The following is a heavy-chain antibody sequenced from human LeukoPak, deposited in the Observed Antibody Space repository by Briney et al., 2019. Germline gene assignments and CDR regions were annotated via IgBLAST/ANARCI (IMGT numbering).Heavy chain of an antibody. CDR3: AREDVAGGSGSNYYYYGADV. Sequence: PSETLSLTFTVSGGSINNYYWSWIRQPPGKGLEWIGFIHYTGSTNYNPSLESRVTISVDTSKNQFSLKLSSVTAADTAVYYCAREDVAGGSGSNYYYYGADVWGQGTTVTVSS. CDR1: GGSINNYY. J-gene: IGHJ6*02. CDR2: IHYTGST. D-gene: IGHD3-10*01. V-gene: IGHV4-59*01.